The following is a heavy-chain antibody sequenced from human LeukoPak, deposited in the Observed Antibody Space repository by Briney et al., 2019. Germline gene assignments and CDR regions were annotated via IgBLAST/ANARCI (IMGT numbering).Heavy chain of an antibody. D-gene: IGHD6-13*01. CDR3: TRDYGYSSSFDY. CDR1: GFTFSSSA. Sequence: GGSLRLSCAAFGFTFSSSAMNWVRQAPGKGLEWVSYVSGGSSTIHYADSVKGRFTISRDNAKNSLYLQMNSLRDEDTALYYCTRDYGYSSSFDYWGQGTLVTVSS. J-gene: IGHJ4*02. V-gene: IGHV3-48*02. CDR2: VSGGSSTI.